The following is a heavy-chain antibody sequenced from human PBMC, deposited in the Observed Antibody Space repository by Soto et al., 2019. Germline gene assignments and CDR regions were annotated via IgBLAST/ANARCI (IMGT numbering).Heavy chain of an antibody. D-gene: IGHD3-22*01. V-gene: IGHV3-7*04. Sequence: EVQLVESGGALVQPGGSLRLSCVASGFTFSSYWLSWFRRPPGKGLECLTNIGQDEREKNNVDSVKGRFTISRDNAKNSLYLEMDSLRVDDTAVYYCARDSGTYYDSSGAFDFWGQGTLVTVSS. CDR3: ARDSGTYYDSSGAFDF. CDR2: IGQDEREK. J-gene: IGHJ4*02. CDR1: GFTFSSYW.